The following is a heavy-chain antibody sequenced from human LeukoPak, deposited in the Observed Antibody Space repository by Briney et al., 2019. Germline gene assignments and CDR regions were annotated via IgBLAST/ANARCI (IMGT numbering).Heavy chain of an antibody. Sequence: PSETLSLTCTVSGGSISSYYWSWIRQPPGKGLEWIGEINHSGSTNYNPSLKSRVTILVDTSKNQFSLKLSSVTAADTAVYYCARAQPYYYDSSGYGYWGQGTLVTVSS. D-gene: IGHD3-22*01. CDR2: INHSGST. V-gene: IGHV4-34*01. CDR1: GGSISSYY. CDR3: ARAQPYYYDSSGYGY. J-gene: IGHJ4*02.